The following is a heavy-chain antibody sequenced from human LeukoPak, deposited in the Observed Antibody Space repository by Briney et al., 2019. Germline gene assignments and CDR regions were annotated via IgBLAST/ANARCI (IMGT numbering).Heavy chain of an antibody. CDR2: IYYSGST. CDR1: GGSISSSSYY. CDR3: ARQTGGATRLDY. Sequence: SSETLSLTCTVSGGSISSSSYYWGWIRQPPGKGLEWIGSIYYSGSTYYNPSPKSRVAISVDTSKNQFSLKLSSVTAADTAVYYCARQTGGATRLDYWGQGTLVTVSS. V-gene: IGHV4-39*01. J-gene: IGHJ4*02. D-gene: IGHD1-26*01.